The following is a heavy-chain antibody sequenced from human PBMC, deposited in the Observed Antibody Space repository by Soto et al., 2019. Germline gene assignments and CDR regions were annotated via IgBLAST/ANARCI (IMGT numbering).Heavy chain of an antibody. J-gene: IGHJ4*02. Sequence: PSEPLSLTCTVSGGSISSYYWSWIRQPPGKGLEWIGYIYYSGSTNYNPSLKSRVTISVDTSKNQFSLKLSSVTAADTAVYYCARIAVAGTYFDYWGQGTLVTVSS. V-gene: IGHV4-59*01. D-gene: IGHD6-19*01. CDR1: GGSISSYY. CDR3: ARIAVAGTYFDY. CDR2: IYYSGST.